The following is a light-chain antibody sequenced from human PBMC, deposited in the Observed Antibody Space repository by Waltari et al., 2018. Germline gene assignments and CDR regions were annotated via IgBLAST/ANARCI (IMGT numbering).Light chain of an antibody. CDR3: YSYAGASTYV. CDR2: EVD. V-gene: IGLV2-23*02. Sequence: QSALTQPASVSGSPGQSITISCTGTRSDIGSFNLVSWYQQHPGKAPKLLIYEVDKRPSGGSDRFSGSKSGKTASLTISGLQAEDETDYYCYSYAGASTYVFGTGTKVTVL. CDR1: RSDIGSFNL. J-gene: IGLJ1*01.